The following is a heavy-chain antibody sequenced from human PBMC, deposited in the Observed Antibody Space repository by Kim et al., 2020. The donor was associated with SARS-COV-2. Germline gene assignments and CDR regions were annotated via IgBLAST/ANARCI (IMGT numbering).Heavy chain of an antibody. D-gene: IGHD6-13*01. CDR3: AKEIAAAGKQPFFDY. Sequence: DPVKGRLTISRDNSKDPLYLQMNSLRAEDTAVYYCAKEIAAAGKQPFFDYWGQGTLVTVSS. J-gene: IGHJ4*02. V-gene: IGHV3-23*01.